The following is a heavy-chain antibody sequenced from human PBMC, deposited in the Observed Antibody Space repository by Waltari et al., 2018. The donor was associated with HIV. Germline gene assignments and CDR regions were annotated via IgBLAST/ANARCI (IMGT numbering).Heavy chain of an antibody. CDR1: GFTFSDYY. CDR3: ARLKYSSGFFDY. J-gene: IGHJ4*02. Sequence: VKLVESGGGLVNPGGSLRLSCATSGFTFSDYYMTWIRQAPGKGLEWVSYIRSDTDTIYYADSVKGRFTISRDNAKNSLYLQMNRLSVEDTAVYYCARLKYSSGFFDYWGQGALVTVSS. CDR2: IRSDTDTI. D-gene: IGHD6-19*01. V-gene: IGHV3-11*01.